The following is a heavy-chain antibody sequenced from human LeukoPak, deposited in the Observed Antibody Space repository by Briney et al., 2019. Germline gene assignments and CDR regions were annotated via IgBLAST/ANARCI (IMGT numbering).Heavy chain of an antibody. J-gene: IGHJ4*02. CDR2: ISGSGGST. Sequence: PGGSLRLSCAASGFTFSSYAMSWVRQAPGKGLEWVSAISGSGGSTYYADSVKGRFTISRDNSQSTVYLQMNSLRAEDTAVYYCARAGLGASSDIWGPGTLVTVSS. V-gene: IGHV3-23*01. D-gene: IGHD1-26*01. CDR3: ARAGLGASSDI. CDR1: GFTFSSYA.